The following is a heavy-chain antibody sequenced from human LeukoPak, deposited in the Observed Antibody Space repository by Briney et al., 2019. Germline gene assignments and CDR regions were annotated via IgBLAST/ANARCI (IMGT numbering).Heavy chain of an antibody. CDR1: GFTFDDYA. D-gene: IGHD3-3*01. V-gene: IGHV3-9*01. CDR3: AKDISPSPSYDFWSGFDY. Sequence: PGGSLRLSCAASGFTFDDYAMHWVRQAPGKGLEWVSGISWNSGSIGYADSVKGRFTISRDNAKNSLYLQMNSLRAEDTALYYCAKDISPSPSYDFWSGFDYWGQGTLVTVSS. J-gene: IGHJ4*02. CDR2: ISWNSGSI.